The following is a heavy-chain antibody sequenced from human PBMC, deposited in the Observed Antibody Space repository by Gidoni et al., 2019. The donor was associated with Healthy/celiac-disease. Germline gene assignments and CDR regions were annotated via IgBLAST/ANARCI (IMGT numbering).Heavy chain of an antibody. D-gene: IGHD6-19*01. CDR2: ISNYNVNT. V-gene: IGHV1-18*01. Sequence: QVLLLQSGAEVTKPGASVKVSCKAFVYTFTNFGFSWVRQAPGKGLEWMGWISNYNVNTNYEQKLQGRITMTTDTSTSTAYMELRSLRSDDTAVEYCARGGSVWPFDYWGQGTLVTVSS. CDR3: ARGGSVWPFDY. J-gene: IGHJ4*02. CDR1: VYTFTNFG.